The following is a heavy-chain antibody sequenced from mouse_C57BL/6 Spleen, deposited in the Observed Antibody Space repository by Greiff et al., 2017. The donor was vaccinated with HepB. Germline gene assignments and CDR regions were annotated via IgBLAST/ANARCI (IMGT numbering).Heavy chain of an antibody. CDR3: ARGDYYGDMDY. CDR2: INPGSGGS. D-gene: IGHD1-1*01. CDR1: GYAFTNYL. V-gene: IGHV1-54*01. Sequence: QVQLKESGAELVRPGTSVKVSCKASGYAFTNYLIEWVKQRPGQGLEWIGVINPGSGGSNYNEKFKGKATLTADKSSSTAYMQLSSLTSEDSAVYFCARGDYYGDMDYWGQGTSVTVSS. J-gene: IGHJ4*01.